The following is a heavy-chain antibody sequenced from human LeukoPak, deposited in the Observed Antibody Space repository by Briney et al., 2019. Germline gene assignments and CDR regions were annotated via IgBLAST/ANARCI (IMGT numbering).Heavy chain of an antibody. Sequence: SDTLSLTCGASDGSLDIYYWMFIRQPPGKGLQWIGEITYRGSPYYHPSLKSRVTISIDASQRHVSLTLNSVTAADTAVYYCATYGGDWKFDSWGQGTLVTVSS. J-gene: IGHJ4*02. V-gene: IGHV4-34*01. CDR3: ATYGGDWKFDS. D-gene: IGHD2-21*01. CDR2: ITYRGSP. CDR1: DGSLDIYY.